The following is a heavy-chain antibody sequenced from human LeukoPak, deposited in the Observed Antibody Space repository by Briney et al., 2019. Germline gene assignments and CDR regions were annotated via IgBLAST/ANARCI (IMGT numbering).Heavy chain of an antibody. CDR3: ASHTITIFGVV. D-gene: IGHD3-3*01. Sequence: GASVKVSCKASGYTFTSYGISWVRQAPGQGLEWMGRINPNSGGTNYAQKFQGRVTMTRDTSISTAYMELSRLRSDDTAVYYCASHTITIFGVVWGQGTLVTVSS. V-gene: IGHV1-2*06. J-gene: IGHJ4*02. CDR2: INPNSGGT. CDR1: GYTFTSYG.